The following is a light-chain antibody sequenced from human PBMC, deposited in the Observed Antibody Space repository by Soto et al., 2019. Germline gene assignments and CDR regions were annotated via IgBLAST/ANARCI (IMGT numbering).Light chain of an antibody. CDR3: QSNDGSNQI. CDR2: GVS. V-gene: IGLV2-8*01. Sequence: QSALTQPPSASGSPGQSVTISCTGTSSDVGGYNYVSWYQQHPGKAPKLMIYGVSKRPSGVPDRFSGSKSGNTASLTVSGLQAEDEADYYCQSNDGSNQIFGGGTK. J-gene: IGLJ2*01. CDR1: SSDVGGYNY.